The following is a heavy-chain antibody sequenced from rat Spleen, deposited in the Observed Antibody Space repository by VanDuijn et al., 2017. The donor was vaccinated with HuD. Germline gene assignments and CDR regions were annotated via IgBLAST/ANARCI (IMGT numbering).Heavy chain of an antibody. CDR1: GFTFSTAA. J-gene: IGHJ4*01. Sequence: VQLVESGGGLVQPKESLKISCAASGFTFSTAAMYWVRQAPGKGLEWVARIRTKPNNYATYYADSVKGRFTISRDDSKSMVYLQMDNLKTEDTAIYYCTAALTTGDAWGQGASVTVSS. V-gene: IGHV10-5*01. D-gene: IGHD1-4*01. CDR3: TAALTTGDA. CDR2: IRTKPNNYAT.